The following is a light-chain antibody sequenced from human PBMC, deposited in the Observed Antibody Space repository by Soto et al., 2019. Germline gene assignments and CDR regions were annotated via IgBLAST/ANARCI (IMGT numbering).Light chain of an antibody. CDR1: SSDVGGYNY. CDR3: RSYAGSNSFVV. V-gene: IGLV2-8*01. J-gene: IGLJ2*01. Sequence: QSALTQPPSASGSPGQSVTISCTGTSSDVGGYNYVSWYQQHPGKAPKLMIYEVSKRPSGVPDRFSGSKSGNTASLTVSGLPAEDEADYYCRSYAGSNSFVVFGGGTKLTVL. CDR2: EVS.